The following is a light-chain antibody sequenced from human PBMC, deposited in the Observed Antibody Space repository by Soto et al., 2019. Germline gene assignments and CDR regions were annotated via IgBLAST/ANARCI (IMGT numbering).Light chain of an antibody. Sequence: DLQLPPSPSSLSASVGDRVTITCRASQGIDTYLAWYQQKPGKAPKLLIYAASSLQSGVPSRFSGSGSGTDFTLTISSLQPEDFATYYCQQSYSTSWTFGHGTKVDIK. CDR3: QQSYSTSWT. V-gene: IGKV1-39*01. CDR1: QGIDTY. J-gene: IGKJ1*01. CDR2: AAS.